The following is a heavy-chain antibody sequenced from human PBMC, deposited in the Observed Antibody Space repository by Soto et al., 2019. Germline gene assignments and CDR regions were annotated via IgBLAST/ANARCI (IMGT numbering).Heavy chain of an antibody. D-gene: IGHD2-2*01. V-gene: IGHV4-39*07. J-gene: IGHJ5*02. CDR1: GGSISSSSYY. CDR3: ARAPKLGYCSSTSCLRGNWFDP. CDR2: IYYSGST. Sequence: TSETLSLTCTVSGGSISSSSYYWGWIRQPPGKGLEWIGSIYYSGSTYYNPSLKSRVTISVDTSKNQFSLKLSSVTAADTAVYYCARAPKLGYCSSTSCLRGNWFDPWGQGTLVTAPQ.